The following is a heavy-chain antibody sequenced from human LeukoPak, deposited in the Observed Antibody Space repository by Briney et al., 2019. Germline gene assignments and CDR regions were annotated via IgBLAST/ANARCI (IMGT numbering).Heavy chain of an antibody. CDR1: GYTFTSYG. V-gene: IGHV1-18*01. Sequence: ASVKVSCKASGYTFTSYGISWVRQAPGQGLEWMGWISAYNGNTNYAQKLQGRVTMTSDTSISTAYMELSRLRSDDTAVYYCARDVGWFGESIWGQGTLVTVSS. CDR2: ISAYNGNT. J-gene: IGHJ1*01. CDR3: ARDVGWFGESI. D-gene: IGHD3-10*01.